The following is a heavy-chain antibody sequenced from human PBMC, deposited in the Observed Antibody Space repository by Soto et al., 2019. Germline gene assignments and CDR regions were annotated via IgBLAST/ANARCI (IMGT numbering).Heavy chain of an antibody. D-gene: IGHD4-17*01. Sequence: SETLSLTCAVSGGSISSSNWWSWVRQPPGKGLEWIGEIYHSGSTNYNPSLKSRVTISVDKSKNQFSLKLSSVTAADTAMYYCAREETTVTTSGLETFDYWGQGTLVTVSS. CDR1: GGSISSSNW. CDR3: AREETTVTTSGLETFDY. CDR2: IYHSGST. V-gene: IGHV4-4*02. J-gene: IGHJ4*02.